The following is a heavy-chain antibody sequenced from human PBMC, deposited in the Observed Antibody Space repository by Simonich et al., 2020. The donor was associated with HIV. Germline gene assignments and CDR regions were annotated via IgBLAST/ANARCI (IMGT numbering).Heavy chain of an antibody. J-gene: IGHJ2*01. CDR3: AKEHDSSYWSFDL. CDR2: IIVSGDST. CDR1: GFTFSSYA. D-gene: IGHD4-4*01. V-gene: IGHV3-23*01. Sequence: EVQLLESGGGLVQPGGALRLSCAASGFTFSSYAMSWVRQAPGRGLVGVSVIIVSGDSTYYADSVKGRFTISRDNAKNTLYLQMNSLRAEDTAVYYCAKEHDSSYWSFDLWGRGTLVTVSS.